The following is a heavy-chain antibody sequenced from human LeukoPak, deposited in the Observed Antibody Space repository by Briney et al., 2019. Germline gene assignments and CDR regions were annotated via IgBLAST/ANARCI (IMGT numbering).Heavy chain of an antibody. CDR2: ISYDGSNK. D-gene: IGHD1-7*01. Sequence: GRSLRLSCAASGFTFSSYAMHWVRQAPGKGLEWVAVISYDGSNKYYADSVKGRFTISRDNSKNTLYLQMNSLRAEDTAVYYCAREVTGTTPWFDPWGQGTLVTVSS. V-gene: IGHV3-30-3*01. CDR3: AREVTGTTPWFDP. CDR1: GFTFSSYA. J-gene: IGHJ5*02.